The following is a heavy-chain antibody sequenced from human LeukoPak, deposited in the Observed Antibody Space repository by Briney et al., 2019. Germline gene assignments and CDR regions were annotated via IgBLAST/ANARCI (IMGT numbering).Heavy chain of an antibody. D-gene: IGHD1-1*01. CDR1: GYTFSNYD. CDR2: VNPNSGDT. J-gene: IGHJ4*02. Sequence: ASVKVSCKASGYTFSNYDINWVRQATGQGLEWMGWVNPNSGDTGYAQEFQGRVTITTDTAISTAYMELSSLRSEDTAVYFCARVSRSGTQPSKDFDYWGQGTLVTVSS. V-gene: IGHV1-8*03. CDR3: ARVSRSGTQPSKDFDY.